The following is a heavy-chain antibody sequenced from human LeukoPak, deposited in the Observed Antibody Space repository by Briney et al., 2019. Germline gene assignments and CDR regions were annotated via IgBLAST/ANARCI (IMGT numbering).Heavy chain of an antibody. Sequence: ASVKVSCKASGYTFTSYYMHWVRQAPGQGLEWMGTINPSGGSTNHAQKFQGRVTMTRDTSTRTVYMELSSLRSEDTAVYYCARVGVTTGVGAFEIWGQGTMVTVSS. CDR3: ARVGVTTGVGAFEI. D-gene: IGHD4-17*01. J-gene: IGHJ3*02. CDR1: GYTFTSYY. CDR2: INPSGGST. V-gene: IGHV1-46*01.